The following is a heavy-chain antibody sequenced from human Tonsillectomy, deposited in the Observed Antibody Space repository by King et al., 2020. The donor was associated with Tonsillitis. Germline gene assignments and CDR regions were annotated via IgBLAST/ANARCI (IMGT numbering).Heavy chain of an antibody. Sequence: VQLVESGGGLVKPGGSLRLSCAASGFTFSSYSMNWVRQAPGKGLEWVSSISSSSSYIYYADSVKGRFTISRDNAKNSLYLQMNSLRAEDTAVYYCGRGDGEQYYFDYWGRGTLVTVSS. D-gene: IGHD3-10*01. CDR3: GRGDGEQYYFDY. V-gene: IGHV3-21*01. CDR1: GFTFSSYS. J-gene: IGHJ4*02. CDR2: ISSSSSYI.